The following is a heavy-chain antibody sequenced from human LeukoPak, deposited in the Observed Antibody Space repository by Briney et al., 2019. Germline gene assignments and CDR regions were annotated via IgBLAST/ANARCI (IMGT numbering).Heavy chain of an antibody. CDR1: GFTFSSYA. CDR2: ISSSSNII. CDR3: ARDFAREFTIDY. Sequence: PGGSLRLSCAASGFTFSSYAMNWVRQPPGKGLQWVSYISSSSNIIYCADSVKGRFTISRDNAKNSLFLQMNSLRAEDTAVYYCARDFAREFTIDYWGQGTLVTVSS. J-gene: IGHJ4*02. D-gene: IGHD3-10*01. V-gene: IGHV3-48*01.